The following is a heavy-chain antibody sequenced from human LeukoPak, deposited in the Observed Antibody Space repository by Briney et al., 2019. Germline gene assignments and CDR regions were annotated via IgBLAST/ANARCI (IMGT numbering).Heavy chain of an antibody. CDR1: GFTFSSYA. D-gene: IGHD3-10*01. CDR2: VSSSSSDK. Sequence: GGSLRLSCAASGFTFSSYAMSWVRQAPGKGLEWVSCVSSSSSDKYYGDSVKGRFTISRDNAKNSLYLQMNSLRAEDTAVYYCARGSGDAFDVWGQGTMVTISS. V-gene: IGHV3-21*01. J-gene: IGHJ3*01. CDR3: ARGSGDAFDV.